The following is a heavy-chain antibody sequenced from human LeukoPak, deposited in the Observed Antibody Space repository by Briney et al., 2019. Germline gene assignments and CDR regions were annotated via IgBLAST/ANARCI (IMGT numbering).Heavy chain of an antibody. Sequence: ASVKVSCKASGYTFTGYYMSWVRQAPGQGLEWMGWINPNRGDTNYAQKFQGRVTMTRDTSIRTAYMELSRLRSDDTAVYYCARDSGLGYSGYDLAWWGQGALVTVSS. J-gene: IGHJ4*02. CDR1: GYTFTGYY. D-gene: IGHD5-12*01. CDR3: ARDSGLGYSGYDLAW. CDR2: INPNRGDT. V-gene: IGHV1-2*02.